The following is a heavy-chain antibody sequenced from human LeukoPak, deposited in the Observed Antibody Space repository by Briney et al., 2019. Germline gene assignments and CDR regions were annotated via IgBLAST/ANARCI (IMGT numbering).Heavy chain of an antibody. Sequence: GASVKVSCKASGGTFSSYAISWVRQAPGQGLEWMGGIIPIFGTANYAQKFQGRVTITADESTSTAYMELSSLRSEDTAVYYCLQAGEGIRYCSSTSCPNWFDPWGQGTLVTVSS. CDR3: LQAGEGIRYCSSTSCPNWFDP. CDR1: GGTFSSYA. J-gene: IGHJ5*02. D-gene: IGHD2-2*01. V-gene: IGHV1-69*13. CDR2: IIPIFGTA.